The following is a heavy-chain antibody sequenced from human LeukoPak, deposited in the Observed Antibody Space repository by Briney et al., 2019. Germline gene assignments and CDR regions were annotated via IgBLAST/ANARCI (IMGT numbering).Heavy chain of an antibody. Sequence: ASVTVSCKASGYTFTNYGMNWVRQAPGQGLEWMGWINTNTGNPTYAQGFTGRFVFSLDTSVSTAYLQITSLKAEDTAVYYCAKMVVVGATWFDPWGQGTLVTVSS. D-gene: IGHD2-15*01. V-gene: IGHV7-4-1*02. CDR1: GYTFTNYG. CDR2: INTNTGNP. CDR3: AKMVVVGATWFDP. J-gene: IGHJ5*02.